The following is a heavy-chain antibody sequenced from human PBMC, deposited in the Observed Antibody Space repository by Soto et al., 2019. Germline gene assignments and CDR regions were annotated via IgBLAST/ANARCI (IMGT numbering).Heavy chain of an antibody. D-gene: IGHD6-19*01. J-gene: IGHJ6*02. CDR1: GGSSSRYY. CDR3: ARGGTENSSGWYSDYGMDV. CDR2: IYYSGST. Sequence: SETRSLTCTVCGGSSSRYYWSWIRQPPGKGLEWIGYIYYSGSTNYNPSLKSRVTISVDTSKNQFSLKLSSVTAADTAVYYCARGGTENSSGWYSDYGMDVWGQGTTVTVSS. V-gene: IGHV4-59*01.